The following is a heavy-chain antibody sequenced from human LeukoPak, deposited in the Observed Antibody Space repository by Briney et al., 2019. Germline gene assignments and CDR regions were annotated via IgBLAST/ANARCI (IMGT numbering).Heavy chain of an antibody. V-gene: IGHV3-30-3*01. D-gene: IGHD1-26*01. CDR3: ARGRTSGSYFSFDI. Sequence: GRSLRLSCAASGFTFSSYAMHWVRQAPGKGLEWVAVISYDGSNKYYADSVKGRFTISRDNSKNTLYLQMNSLRAEDTAVYYCARGRTSGSYFSFDIWGQGTVVTVSS. CDR2: ISYDGSNK. J-gene: IGHJ3*02. CDR1: GFTFSSYA.